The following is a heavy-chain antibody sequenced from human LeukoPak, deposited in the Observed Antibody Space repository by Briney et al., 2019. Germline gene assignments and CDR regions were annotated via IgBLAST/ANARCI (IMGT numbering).Heavy chain of an antibody. J-gene: IGHJ3*02. CDR2: IYHSGST. Sequence: SETLSLTCTVSGYSISSGYYWGWIRQPPGKGLECIGSIYHSGSTYYNPSLKSRVTISVDTSKNQFSLKLSSVTAADTAVYYCARVSYYDFWSGYYTPLYAFDIWGQGTMVTVSS. V-gene: IGHV4-38-2*02. CDR3: ARVSYYDFWSGYYTPLYAFDI. D-gene: IGHD3-3*01. CDR1: GYSISSGYY.